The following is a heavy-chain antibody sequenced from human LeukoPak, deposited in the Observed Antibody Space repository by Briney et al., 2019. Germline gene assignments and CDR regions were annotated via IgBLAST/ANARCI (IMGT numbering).Heavy chain of an antibody. V-gene: IGHV3-21*01. CDR3: ARDVRGRDKGPDSSSSFPDY. J-gene: IGHJ4*02. D-gene: IGHD6-6*01. CDR2: ISSSSSYI. Sequence: GGSLRLSCAASGFTFSRYSMNWVRQAPGKGLEWVSSISSSSSYIYYADSVKGRFTISRDNAKNSLYLQMNSLRAEDTAVYYCARDVRGRDKGPDSSSSFPDYWGQGTLVTVSS. CDR1: GFTFSRYS.